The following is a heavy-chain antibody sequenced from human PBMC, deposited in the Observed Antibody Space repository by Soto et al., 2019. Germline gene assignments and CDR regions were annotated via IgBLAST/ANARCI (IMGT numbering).Heavy chain of an antibody. V-gene: IGHV1-69*01. CDR3: ARGGLYPKSSYYYGMDV. Sequence: QVQLVQSGAEVKKPGSSVKVSCKASGGTFSTYSISWVRQAPGQGLEWMGGSPPIFGTSKYAQNFQGRVTITADESTSTAYMELSSLRSDDPAVYYCARGGLYPKSSYYYGMDVWGQGTTVTGSS. J-gene: IGHJ6*02. CDR2: SPPIFGTS. D-gene: IGHD2-8*01. CDR1: GGTFSTYS.